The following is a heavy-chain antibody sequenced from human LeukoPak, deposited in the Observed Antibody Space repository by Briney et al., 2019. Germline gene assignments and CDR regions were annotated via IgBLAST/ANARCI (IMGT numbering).Heavy chain of an antibody. Sequence: GGSPRLSCAASGFTFSSYGMHWVRQAPGKGLEWVAVIWYDGSNKYYADSVKGRFTISRDNSKNTLYLQMNSLRAEDTAVCYCARDQRVAYSSSWYGGAFDIWGQGTMVTVSS. CDR1: GFTFSSYG. J-gene: IGHJ3*02. CDR2: IWYDGSNK. CDR3: ARDQRVAYSSSWYGGAFDI. D-gene: IGHD6-13*01. V-gene: IGHV3-33*01.